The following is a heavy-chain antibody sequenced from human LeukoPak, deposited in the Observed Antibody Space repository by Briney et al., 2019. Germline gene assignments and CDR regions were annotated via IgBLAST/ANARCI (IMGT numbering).Heavy chain of an antibody. D-gene: IGHD3-22*01. V-gene: IGHV4-4*07. CDR1: GGSISSYY. CDR3: AGISSYYYDNPSLRYFQH. CDR2: IYTSGST. J-gene: IGHJ1*01. Sequence: SETPSLTCTVSGGSISSYYWSWIRQPAGKGLEWIGRIYTSGSTNYNPSLKSRVTMSVDTSKNQFSLKLSSVTAADTAVYYCAGISSYYYDNPSLRYFQHWGQGTLVTVSS.